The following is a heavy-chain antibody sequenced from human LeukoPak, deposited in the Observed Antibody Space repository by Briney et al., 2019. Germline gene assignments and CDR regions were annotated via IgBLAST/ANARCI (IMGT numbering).Heavy chain of an antibody. Sequence: ASVKVSCKASGYTFTGCYMHWVRQAPGQGLEWMGWINPNSGGTNYAQKFQGRVTMTRDTSISTAYMELSRLRSDDTAVYYCARGRQIRFHSMPNISSWYWFDPWGQGTLVTVSS. D-gene: IGHD6-13*01. J-gene: IGHJ5*02. V-gene: IGHV1-2*02. CDR3: ARGRQIRFHSMPNISSWYWFDP. CDR1: GYTFTGCY. CDR2: INPNSGGT.